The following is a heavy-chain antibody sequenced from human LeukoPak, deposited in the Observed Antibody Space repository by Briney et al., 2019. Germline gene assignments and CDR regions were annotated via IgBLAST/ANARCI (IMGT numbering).Heavy chain of an antibody. D-gene: IGHD3-22*01. V-gene: IGHV1-69*01. CDR1: GGTFSSYA. Sequence: ASVKVSCKASGGTFSSYAISWVRQAPGQGLEWMGGIIPIFGTANYAQKFQGRVTITADESTSTAYMELSSLRSEDTAVYYCARMMLYYYDRRGDYYYMVVWGKGTTGTVSS. J-gene: IGHJ6*03. CDR3: ARMMLYYYDRRGDYYYMVV. CDR2: IIPIFGTA.